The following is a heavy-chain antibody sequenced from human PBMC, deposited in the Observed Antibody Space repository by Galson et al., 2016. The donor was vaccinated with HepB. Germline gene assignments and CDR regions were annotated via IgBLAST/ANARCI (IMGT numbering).Heavy chain of an antibody. J-gene: IGHJ4*02. CDR3: ARDPYNGYYFDY. CDR1: GLTFGHYG. V-gene: IGHV3-33*01. Sequence: SLRLSCAVSGLTFGHYGMHWVRQAPGKGLEWVAVIWYDGSNTYYADSVKGPFTISRDNSKNTLFLQMNSLRDEDTAVYYCARDPYNGYYFDYWGQGTLVTVSS. CDR2: IWYDGSNT. D-gene: IGHD1-14*01.